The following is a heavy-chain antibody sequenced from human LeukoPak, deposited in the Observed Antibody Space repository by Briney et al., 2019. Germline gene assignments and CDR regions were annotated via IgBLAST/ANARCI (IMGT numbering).Heavy chain of an antibody. CDR3: ARESKITGTPYYYYGMDV. J-gene: IGHJ6*02. D-gene: IGHD1-20*01. CDR2: IWYDGSNK. CDR1: GFTFSSYG. V-gene: IGHV3-33*01. Sequence: GGSLRLSCAASGFTFSSYGMHWVRQAPGKGLEWVAVIWYDGSNKYYADSVKGRFTISRDNSKNTLYLQMNSLRAEDTAVYYCARESKITGTPYYYYGMDVWGQGTTVTVSS.